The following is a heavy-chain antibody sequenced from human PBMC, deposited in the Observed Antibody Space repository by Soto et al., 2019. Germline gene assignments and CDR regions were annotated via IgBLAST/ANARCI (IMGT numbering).Heavy chain of an antibody. D-gene: IGHD4-17*01. CDR2: ISSSSSYI. CDR3: ARDWVYGDYGLHYGSFFDY. V-gene: IGHV3-21*01. Sequence: EVQLVESGGGLVKPGGSLRLSCAASGFTFSSYSMNWVRQAPGKGLEWVSSISSSSSYIYYADSVKGRFTISRDNAKNSLYLQMNSLRAEDTAVYYCARDWVYGDYGLHYGSFFDYWGQGTLVTVSS. J-gene: IGHJ4*02. CDR1: GFTFSSYS.